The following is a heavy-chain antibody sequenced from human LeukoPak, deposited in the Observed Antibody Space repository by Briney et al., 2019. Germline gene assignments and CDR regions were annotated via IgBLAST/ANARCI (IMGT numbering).Heavy chain of an antibody. CDR2: IYSGGST. J-gene: IGHJ4*02. D-gene: IGHD6-13*01. V-gene: IGHV3-53*01. CDR3: ARDSSSWGVDY. Sequence: GGSLRLSCAASGFTVSSNYMSWVRQAPGKGLEWVSVIYSGGSTYYADSVKGRFTISRDNSKNTLYLQMNSLRAEDTAVYYCARDSSSWGVDYWGQGTLVTVSS. CDR1: GFTVSSNY.